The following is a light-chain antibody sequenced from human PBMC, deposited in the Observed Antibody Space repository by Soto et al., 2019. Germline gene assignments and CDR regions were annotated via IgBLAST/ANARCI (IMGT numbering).Light chain of an antibody. CDR1: QSVRSK. J-gene: IGKJ1*01. Sequence: VVTQSPGTLSVSPGERVTLSCRASQSVRSKLVWYQRKPGQAPRLLIYDASTRATGMAGRFSGSGSGTDFTLTISRLEPEDFAVYYCHQYDSWTFGQGTKLDI. V-gene: IGKV3-15*01. CDR2: DAS. CDR3: HQYDSWT.